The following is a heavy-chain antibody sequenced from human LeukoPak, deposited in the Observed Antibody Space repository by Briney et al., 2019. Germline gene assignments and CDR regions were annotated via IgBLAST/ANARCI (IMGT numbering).Heavy chain of an antibody. V-gene: IGHV3-30*18. CDR3: AKGFYCSSSTCLDY. D-gene: IGHD2-2*01. J-gene: IGHJ4*02. CDR1: GFTFRTSG. Sequence: PGGSLRLSCAASGFTFRTSGMNWVRQAPGKGLEWVTLISHDGSNKYYADSVKGRFTISRDNSKNTLYLQMNSLRAEDTAVYYCAKGFYCSSSTCLDYWGQGTLVTVSS. CDR2: ISHDGSNK.